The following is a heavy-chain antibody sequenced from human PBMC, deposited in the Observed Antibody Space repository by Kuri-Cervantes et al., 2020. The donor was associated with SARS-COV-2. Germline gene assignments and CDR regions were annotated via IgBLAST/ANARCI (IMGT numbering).Heavy chain of an antibody. V-gene: IGHV3-64D*06. D-gene: IGHD6-13*01. CDR3: VKSSYGGSSSWLDY. Sequence: GESLKISCSASGFTFSSYAMHWVRQAPGKGLEYVSAISSNGGSTYYADSVKGRFTISRDNSKNTLYLQMSNLRSEDTAVYYCVKSSYGGSSSWLDYLGQGTLVTVSS. J-gene: IGHJ4*02. CDR2: ISSNGGST. CDR1: GFTFSSYA.